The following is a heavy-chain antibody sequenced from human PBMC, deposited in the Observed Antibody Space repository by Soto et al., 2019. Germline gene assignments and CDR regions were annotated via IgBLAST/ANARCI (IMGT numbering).Heavy chain of an antibody. J-gene: IGHJ4*02. CDR2: ISSNGGST. V-gene: IGHV3-64*02. CDR1: GFTFSSYA. Sequence: GGSLRLSCAASGFTFSSYAMHWVRQAPGKGLEYVSAISSNGGSTYYADSVKGRFTISRDNSKNTLYLQMGSLRAEDMAVYYCARGRWLQPYFEYWGQGTLVTVPS. D-gene: IGHD5-12*01. CDR3: ARGRWLQPYFEY.